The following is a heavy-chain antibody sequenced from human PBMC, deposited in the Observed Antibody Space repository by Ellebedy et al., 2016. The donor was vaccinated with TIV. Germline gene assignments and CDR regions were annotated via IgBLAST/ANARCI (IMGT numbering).Heavy chain of an antibody. CDR1: GFSFSDYS. CDR2: ISGSSSHI. J-gene: IGHJ6*03. CDR3: ARVLRTMVRGVMTWYMDV. D-gene: IGHD3-10*01. Sequence: GESLKISXASSGFSFSDYSMNWVRQAPGKGLEWVPSISGSSSHIYYADSLKGRFTISRDNANNSLYLQLEGLRAEDTAVYYCARVLRTMVRGVMTWYMDVWGKGTTVAVSS. V-gene: IGHV3-21*01.